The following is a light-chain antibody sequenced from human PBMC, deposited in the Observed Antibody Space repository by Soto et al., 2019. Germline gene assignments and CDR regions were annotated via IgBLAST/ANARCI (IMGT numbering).Light chain of an antibody. Sequence: DIHMTQSPSTLSASVGDRVTITCRASQSVSYWLAWYQQKPGKAPKLLIHDASSLESGVPSRFRGGGSGQEFTLTLSGLQPDDFATYYCQKYGFSFGPGTKVEMK. CDR2: DAS. J-gene: IGKJ3*01. CDR1: QSVSYW. V-gene: IGKV1-5*01. CDR3: QKYGFS.